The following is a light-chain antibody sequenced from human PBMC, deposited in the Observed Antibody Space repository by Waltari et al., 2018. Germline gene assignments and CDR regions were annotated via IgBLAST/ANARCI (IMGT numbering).Light chain of an antibody. Sequence: DIVLTQSPDSLAVSLGERATINCKSSQSLLSSFNSKTYKAWYQQKPGQPPKLLINWPSVRGSGVPERFRGSGSETDFTLTISSLQAEDVAVYYCHHYYIPPLTFGQGTRLEIK. J-gene: IGKJ5*01. CDR2: WPS. V-gene: IGKV4-1*01. CDR3: HHYYIPPLT. CDR1: QSLLSSFNSKTY.